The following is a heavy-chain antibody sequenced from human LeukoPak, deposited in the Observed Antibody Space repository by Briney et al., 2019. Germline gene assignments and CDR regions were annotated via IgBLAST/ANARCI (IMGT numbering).Heavy chain of an antibody. Sequence: SETLSLTCTVSGGSISSYYWSWIRQPPGKGLEWIGYIYYSGSTNYNPSLKSRFTISVDTSKNQFSLKRSSVTAADTAVYYCAGLGYCSSTSCYESYWFDPWGQGTLVTVSS. CDR2: IYYSGST. D-gene: IGHD2-2*01. CDR1: GGSISSYY. V-gene: IGHV4-59*08. J-gene: IGHJ5*02. CDR3: AGLGYCSSTSCYESYWFDP.